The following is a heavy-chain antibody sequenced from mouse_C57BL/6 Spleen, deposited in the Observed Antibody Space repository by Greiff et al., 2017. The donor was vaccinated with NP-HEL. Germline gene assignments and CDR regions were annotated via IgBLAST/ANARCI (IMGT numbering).Heavy chain of an antibody. CDR3: TRSGIYDGYYVDDY. CDR2: IYPGNSDT. V-gene: IGHV1-5*01. D-gene: IGHD2-3*01. J-gene: IGHJ2*01. Sequence: VQLQQSGTVLARPGASVKMSCKTSGYTFTSYWMHWVKQRPGQGLEWIGAIYPGNSDTSYNQKFKGKAKLTAVTSASTAYMELSSLTNEYSAVYYCTRSGIYDGYYVDDYWGQGTTLTVSS. CDR1: GYTFTSYW.